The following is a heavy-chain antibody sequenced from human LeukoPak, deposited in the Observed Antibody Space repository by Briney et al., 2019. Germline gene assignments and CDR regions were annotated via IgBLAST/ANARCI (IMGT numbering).Heavy chain of an antibody. J-gene: IGHJ4*02. D-gene: IGHD6-19*01. CDR3: ARATGYSSGWSIWD. Sequence: GGSLRLSCAASGFIVSSNYMSWVRQAPGKGLEWVSVIYSGGSTYYADSVKGRFTISRHNSKNTLYLQMNSLRAEDTAVYYCARATGYSSGWSIWDWGQGTLVAVSS. V-gene: IGHV3-53*04. CDR1: GFIVSSNY. CDR2: IYSGGST.